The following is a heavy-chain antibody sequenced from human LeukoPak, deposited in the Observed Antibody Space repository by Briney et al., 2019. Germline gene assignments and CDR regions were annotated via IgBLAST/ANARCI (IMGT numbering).Heavy chain of an antibody. Sequence: GGSLRLSCAASGFTVSSNYMSWVRQAPGKGLEWVSVIYSGGNTYYADSVKGRFTISRDNSKNTLYLQMNSLRADDTAVYYCAKGGAPNLAGFWGPGTLVTVSS. CDR3: AKGGAPNLAGF. J-gene: IGHJ4*02. V-gene: IGHV3-53*01. D-gene: IGHD4/OR15-4a*01. CDR1: GFTVSSNY. CDR2: IYSGGNT.